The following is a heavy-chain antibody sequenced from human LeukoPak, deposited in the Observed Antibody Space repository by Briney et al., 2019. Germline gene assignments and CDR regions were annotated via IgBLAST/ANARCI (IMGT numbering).Heavy chain of an antibody. V-gene: IGHV3-23*01. J-gene: IGHJ4*02. CDR1: GFTFSNYG. CDR3: AKARGYCSSTSCSKGGYFDY. Sequence: TGGSLRLSCAASGFTFSNYGMYWVRQAPGKGLEWVSGLTGSGDITYYADSVKGRFTISRDNSKNTLYLQMNSLRAEDTAVYYCAKARGYCSSTSCSKGGYFDYWGQGTLVTVSS. CDR2: LTGSGDIT. D-gene: IGHD2-2*01.